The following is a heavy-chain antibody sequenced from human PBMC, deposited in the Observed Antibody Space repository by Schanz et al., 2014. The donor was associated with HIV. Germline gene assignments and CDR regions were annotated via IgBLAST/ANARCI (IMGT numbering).Heavy chain of an antibody. CDR1: GSTFSSYW. Sequence: VQVVESGGGVVRPGRSLRLSCAASGSTFSSYWMHWVRQAPGKGLEWVAAISFDGSHKYSADSVKGRFTISRDDSSDTLYLQMNSLRPEDTAVYYCAKSHKHDSSDYYRFYYFGMDVWGQGTTVTVSS. CDR3: AKSHKHDSSDYYRFYYFGMDV. V-gene: IGHV3-30*18. D-gene: IGHD6-19*01. CDR2: ISFDGSHK. J-gene: IGHJ6*02.